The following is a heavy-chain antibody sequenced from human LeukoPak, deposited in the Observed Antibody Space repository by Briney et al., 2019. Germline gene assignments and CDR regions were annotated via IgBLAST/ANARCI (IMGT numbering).Heavy chain of an antibody. CDR1: GYTFTSYY. D-gene: IGHD4-17*01. V-gene: IGHV1-46*01. CDR2: INPSGGST. J-gene: IGHJ6*02. Sequence: ASVKVSCKASGYTFTSYYMHWVRQAPGQGLEWMGIINPSGGSTSYAQKFQGRVTMTRDTSTSTVYTELSSLRSEDTAVYYCARSRGDYYGMDAWGQGTTVTVSS. CDR3: ARSRGDYYGMDA.